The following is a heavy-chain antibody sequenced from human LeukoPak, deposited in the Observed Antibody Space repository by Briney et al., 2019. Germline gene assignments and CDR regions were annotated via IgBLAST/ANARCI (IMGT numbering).Heavy chain of an antibody. J-gene: IGHJ4*02. CDR3: ARMYCSSTSCSRSRVVPPYFDY. V-gene: IGHV1-69*01. Sequence: SVKVSCKASGGTFSSYAISWVRQAPGQGLEWMGGIIPIFGTANYAQKFQGRVTITADESPSTAYMELSSLRSEDTAVYYCARMYCSSTSCSRSRVVPPYFDYWGQGTLVTVSS. CDR2: IIPIFGTA. D-gene: IGHD2-2*01. CDR1: GGTFSSYA.